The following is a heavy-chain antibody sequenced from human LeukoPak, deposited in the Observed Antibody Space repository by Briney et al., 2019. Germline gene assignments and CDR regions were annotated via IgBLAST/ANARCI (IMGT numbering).Heavy chain of an antibody. Sequence: PGGSLRLSCAASGFTFSDYYMSWIRQAPGKGLEWVSYISSGGYMFYADSVKGRFIISRDNAEDSLYLQMNSLRVEDTAVYYCLRGDRRDYWGQGTLVTVSS. CDR2: ISSGGYM. CDR3: LRGDRRDY. CDR1: GFTFSDYY. V-gene: IGHV3-69-1*01. J-gene: IGHJ4*02.